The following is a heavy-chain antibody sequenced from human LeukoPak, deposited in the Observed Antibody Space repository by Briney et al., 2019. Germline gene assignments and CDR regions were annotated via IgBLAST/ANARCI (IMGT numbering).Heavy chain of an antibody. J-gene: IGHJ3*02. V-gene: IGHV1-18*01. D-gene: IGHD5-18*01. CDR1: GYTFTSYG. Sequence: APVKVSCKASGYTFTSYGISWVRQAPGQGLEWMGWISAYNGNTNYAQKLQGRVTMTTDTSTSTAYMELRSLRSEDTAVYYCATVGYSYGYYAFDIWGQGTMVTVSS. CDR3: ATVGYSYGYYAFDI. CDR2: ISAYNGNT.